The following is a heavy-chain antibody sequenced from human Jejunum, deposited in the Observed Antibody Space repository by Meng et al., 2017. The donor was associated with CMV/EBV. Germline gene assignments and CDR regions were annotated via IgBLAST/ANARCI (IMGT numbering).Heavy chain of an antibody. J-gene: IGHJ3*02. D-gene: IGHD6-19*01. CDR1: DYTFTSYG. CDR3: ARAGSSGWYDACDI. V-gene: IGHV1-18*01. Sequence: DYTFTSYGITWVRQAPGRGLEWMGWISGYNGNTNYAQKLQGRVTMTTDTSTTTAYMELKSLRSDDTAVYYCARAGSSGWYDACDIWGQGTMVTVSS. CDR2: ISGYNGNT.